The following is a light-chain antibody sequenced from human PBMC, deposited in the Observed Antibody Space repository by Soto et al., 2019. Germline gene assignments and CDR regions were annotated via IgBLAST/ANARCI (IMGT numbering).Light chain of an antibody. V-gene: IGKV1-9*01. CDR2: AAS. CDR3: QQLKKYPLS. J-gene: IGKJ4*01. Sequence: IQLTQSPSSLSASIGDRVTITCRASQDISSYLAWYRQKAGKAPELLIEAASTLQSGVPSRFSGSGSRTDFALTISSRQPEDFATYYCQQLKKYPLSFGGGTKVEIK. CDR1: QDISSY.